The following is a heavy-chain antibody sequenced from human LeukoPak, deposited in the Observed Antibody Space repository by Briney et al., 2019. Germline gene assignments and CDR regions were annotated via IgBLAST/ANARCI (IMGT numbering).Heavy chain of an antibody. D-gene: IGHD6-6*01. Sequence: GGSLRLSCAASGFTYSSYEMNWVRHAPGKGLGWVSYISSRGSTIYYADSVKGRFTISRDNAKNSLSLQMSSLRAEDTAVYYCARVGPWIEARVYFDYWGQGTLVTVSS. CDR1: GFTYSSYE. CDR2: ISSRGSTI. CDR3: ARVGPWIEARVYFDY. J-gene: IGHJ4*02. V-gene: IGHV3-48*03.